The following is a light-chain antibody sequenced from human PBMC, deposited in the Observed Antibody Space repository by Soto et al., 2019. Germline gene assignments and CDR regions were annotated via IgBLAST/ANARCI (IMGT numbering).Light chain of an antibody. V-gene: IGKV3-11*01. J-gene: IGKJ5*01. CDR2: DAS. CDR1: QSFSSY. CDR3: QQRSNWPPVIT. Sequence: EIVLTQSPATLSLSPGERATLSCRASQSFSSYLAWYQQKPGQAPRLLIYDASKRATGIPARFSGRGSGTEFTLTISILEPEDFAVYYCQQRSNWPPVITFGQGTRLEIK.